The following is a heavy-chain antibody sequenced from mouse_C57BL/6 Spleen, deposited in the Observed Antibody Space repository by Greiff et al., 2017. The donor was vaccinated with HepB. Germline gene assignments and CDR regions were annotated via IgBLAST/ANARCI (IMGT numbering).Heavy chain of an antibody. J-gene: IGHJ2*01. D-gene: IGHD2-1*01. Sequence: QVQLQQPGAELVRPGSSVKLSCKASGYTFTSYWMHWVKQRPIQGLEWIGNIYPSDSETHYNQKFKDKATLTVDKSSSTAYMQLSSLTSEDSAVYYCARFLYYGNYDYFDYWGQGTTLTVSS. CDR3: ARFLYYGNYDYFDY. CDR1: GYTFTSYW. V-gene: IGHV1-52*01. CDR2: IYPSDSET.